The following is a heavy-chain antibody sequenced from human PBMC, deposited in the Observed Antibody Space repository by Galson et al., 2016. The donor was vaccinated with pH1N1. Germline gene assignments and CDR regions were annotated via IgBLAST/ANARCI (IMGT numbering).Heavy chain of an antibody. CDR1: GGSLSTYP. J-gene: IGHJ4*02. CDR2: SVPVFGSA. CDR3: AKDRTVDYGQSPPIFES. Sequence: SVKVSCKASGGSLSTYPISWVRQAPGLGLEWMGRSVPVFGSAKYSPRFQGRVAISRDESASTVYMELTSLTAEDTGIYYCAKDRTVDYGQSPPIFESWGQGTLVSVSS. V-gene: IGHV1-69*05. D-gene: IGHD3-16*01.